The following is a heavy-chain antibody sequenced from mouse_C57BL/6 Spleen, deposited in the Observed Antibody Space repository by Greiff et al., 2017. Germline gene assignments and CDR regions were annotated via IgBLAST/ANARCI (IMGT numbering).Heavy chain of an antibody. J-gene: IGHJ4*01. D-gene: IGHD2-4*01. CDR3: ARNGRLRAMDY. CDR2: IWSGGST. V-gene: IGHV2-2*01. CDR1: GFSLTSYG. Sequence: QVQLQQSGPGLLQPSQSLSITCPVPGFSLTSYGVHWVRHSPGKGLEWLGVIWSGGSTDYNAAFISRLSISKDNSKSQVFFKMNSLQADDTAIYYCARNGRLRAMDYWGQGTSVTVSS.